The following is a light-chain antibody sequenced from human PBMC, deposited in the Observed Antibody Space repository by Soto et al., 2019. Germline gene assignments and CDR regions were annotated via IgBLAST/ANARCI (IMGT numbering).Light chain of an antibody. V-gene: IGKV1-39*01. CDR1: QNINVC. J-gene: IGKJ2*01. Sequence: DIQLTQSPSSLSASVGDRVTITCRASQNINVCLNWYQQKPGKAPTLLIYGASSLQSGVPSRFSGGGSRTDFTLTISSLQAEDFATYYCQQSYRSPYTFGQGTRLEI. CDR2: GAS. CDR3: QQSYRSPYT.